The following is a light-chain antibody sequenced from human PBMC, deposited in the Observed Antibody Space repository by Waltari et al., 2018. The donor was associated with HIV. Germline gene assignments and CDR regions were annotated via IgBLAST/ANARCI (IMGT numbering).Light chain of an antibody. CDR3: QQYDNWPPWT. Sequence: EIVMTQSPATLSVSPGERVTLSCRASQRIAKNLAWYQQKPGQAPTLLMYGVSTRSTGSPARCSGSGSWTEVTLTISSLQSEDLAVYYCQQYDNWPPWTFGQGTKVE. CDR1: QRIAKN. CDR2: GVS. J-gene: IGKJ1*01. V-gene: IGKV3-15*01.